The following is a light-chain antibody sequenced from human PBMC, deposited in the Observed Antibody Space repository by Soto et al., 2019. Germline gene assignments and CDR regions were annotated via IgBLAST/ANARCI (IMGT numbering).Light chain of an antibody. CDR1: SSDVGGFNY. V-gene: IGLV2-14*03. Sequence: QSALTQPASVSGSPGQSITISCTGTSSDVGGFNYVSWYQQHPGKAPKLMIYDVTNRPSGVSYRSSGSKSGNTASRTIYGLQAEDEANYYCNSYTSSSTDVFGNGTKLTVL. J-gene: IGLJ1*01. CDR2: DVT. CDR3: NSYTSSSTDV.